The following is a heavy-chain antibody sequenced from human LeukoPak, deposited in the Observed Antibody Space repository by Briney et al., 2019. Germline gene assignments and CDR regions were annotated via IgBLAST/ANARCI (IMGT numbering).Heavy chain of an antibody. CDR1: GFTFSTSW. Sequence: GGSLRLSCAASGFTFSTSWMHWVRQAPGKGLVWVSRIRSDGSTTTYADSVKGRFTISRDNAKNTLFLQMNSLRAEDTAVYYCASGSFCTNGVCYKGFDYWGQGTLVSVSS. D-gene: IGHD2-8*01. CDR3: ASGSFCTNGVCYKGFDY. J-gene: IGHJ4*02. CDR2: IRSDGSTT. V-gene: IGHV3-74*01.